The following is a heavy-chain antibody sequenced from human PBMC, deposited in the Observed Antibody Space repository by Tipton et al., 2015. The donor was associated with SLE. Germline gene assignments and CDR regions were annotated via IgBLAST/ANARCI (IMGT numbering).Heavy chain of an antibody. J-gene: IGHJ4*02. D-gene: IGHD4-11*01. CDR2: ISWNSGSI. Sequence: FLRLSCAASGCTFDDYAMHWVRQAPGKGLEWVSGISWNSGSIGYADSVKGRFTISSDNAKNSLYLQMNSLRAEDTALYYCAKAGGGMTTVTTLDYWGQGTLVTVSS. V-gene: IGHV3-9*01. CDR1: GCTFDDYA. CDR3: AKAGGGMTTVTTLDY.